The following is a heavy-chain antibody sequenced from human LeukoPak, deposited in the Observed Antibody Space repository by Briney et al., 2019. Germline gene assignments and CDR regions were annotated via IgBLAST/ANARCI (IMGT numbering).Heavy chain of an antibody. CDR2: MNPNSGNT. CDR1: EYTFASYD. Sequence: ASVKVSCKASEYTFASYDINWVRQATGQGLEWMGWMNPNSGNTGYAQKFQGRVTMTRDTSISTAYMELSSLRSEDTAVYYCARVPTLGYCAGGSCYRFDFWGQGTPVTVSS. CDR3: ARVPTLGYCAGGSCYRFDF. D-gene: IGHD2-15*01. V-gene: IGHV1-8*01. J-gene: IGHJ4*02.